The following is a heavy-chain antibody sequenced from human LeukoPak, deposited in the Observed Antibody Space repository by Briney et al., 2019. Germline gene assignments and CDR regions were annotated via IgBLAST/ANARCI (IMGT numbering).Heavy chain of an antibody. V-gene: IGHV4-59*01. CDR1: GGSISSYY. J-gene: IGHJ6*02. CDR3: ARDQLVQGPYYYGMDV. CDR2: IYYSGST. Sequence: SETLSLTCTVSGGSISSYYWSWIRQPPGKGLEWIGYIYYSGSTNYNTSLKSRVTISVDTSKNQFSLKLSSVTAADTAVYYCARDQLVQGPYYYGMDVWGQGTTVTVSS. D-gene: IGHD6-6*01.